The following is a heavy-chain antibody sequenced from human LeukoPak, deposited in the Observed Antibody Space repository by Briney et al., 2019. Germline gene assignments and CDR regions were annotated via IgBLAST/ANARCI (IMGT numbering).Heavy chain of an antibody. CDR1: GYTFTSYY. CDR3: AREGGDIMIVVGQNWFDP. J-gene: IGHJ5*02. V-gene: IGHV1-46*01. Sequence: ASVKVSCKASGYTFTSYYMHWVRQAPGQGLEWMGIINPSGGSTSYAQKFLGRVTMTRDTSTSTVYMELSSLRSEDTAVYYCAREGGDIMIVVGQNWFDPWGQGTLVTVSS. D-gene: IGHD3-22*01. CDR2: INPSGGST.